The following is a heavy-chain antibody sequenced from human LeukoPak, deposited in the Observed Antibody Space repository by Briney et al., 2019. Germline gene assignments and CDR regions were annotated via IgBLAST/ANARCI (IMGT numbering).Heavy chain of an antibody. D-gene: IGHD6-19*01. Sequence: GGSLRLSCAASGFTFSSYDMHWVRQATGKGLEWVSAIGTAGDTYYPGSVKGRFTISRENAKNSLYLQMNSLRAGDTAVYYCARGPAGSYSSGWYFGYWGQGTLVTVSS. V-gene: IGHV3-13*01. CDR1: GFTFSSYD. J-gene: IGHJ4*02. CDR2: IGTAGDT. CDR3: ARGPAGSYSSGWYFGY.